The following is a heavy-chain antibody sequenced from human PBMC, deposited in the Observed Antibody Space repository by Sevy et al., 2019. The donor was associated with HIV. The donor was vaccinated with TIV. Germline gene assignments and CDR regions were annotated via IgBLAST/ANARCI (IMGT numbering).Heavy chain of an antibody. CDR1: GFTFSGSA. V-gene: IGHV3-73*01. Sequence: GGSLRLSCAASGFTFSGSAMHWVRQASGKGLEWVGRIRSKANSYATAYAASVKARFTISRDDSKNTAYLQRNSLETEATAGYYCTGEGLRGLKAGEFDSWGQGTLVTV. D-gene: IGHD2-21*02. CDR2: IRSKANSYAT. CDR3: TGEGLRGLKAGEFDS. J-gene: IGHJ4*02.